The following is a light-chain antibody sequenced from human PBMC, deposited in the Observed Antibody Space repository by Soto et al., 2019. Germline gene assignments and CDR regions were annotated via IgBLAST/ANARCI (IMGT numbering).Light chain of an antibody. V-gene: IGKV3-11*01. CDR3: QQRSKWPRLT. CDR1: QSIRNY. J-gene: IGKJ4*01. Sequence: EIVLTQSPATLSLSPGERATLSCRASQSIRNYLAWYQQKPGQAPRLLIYDASNRATGIPARFSGSGSGTDFTLTISSLEPEDFAVYYCQQRSKWPRLTFGGGTKVEIK. CDR2: DAS.